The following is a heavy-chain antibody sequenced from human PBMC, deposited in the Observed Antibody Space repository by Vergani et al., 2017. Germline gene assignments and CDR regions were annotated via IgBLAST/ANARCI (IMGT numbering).Heavy chain of an antibody. CDR1: GYTFTGYY. Sequence: QVQLVQSGAEVKKPGASVKVSCKASGYTFTGYYMHWVRQAPGQGLEWMGWINPNSGGTNYAQQFQGRGTMTRDTSISTAYMELSRLRSDDTAVYYCARDFDYYDSSGYYGGAAFDIWGQGTMVTVSS. CDR2: INPNSGGT. J-gene: IGHJ3*02. D-gene: IGHD3-22*01. CDR3: ARDFDYYDSSGYYGGAAFDI. V-gene: IGHV1-2*02.